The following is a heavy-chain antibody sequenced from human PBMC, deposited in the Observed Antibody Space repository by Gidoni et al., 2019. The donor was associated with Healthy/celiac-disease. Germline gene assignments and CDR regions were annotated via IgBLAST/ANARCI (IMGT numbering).Heavy chain of an antibody. CDR2: TYSRSDVYN. V-gene: IGHV6-1*01. CDR3: ARDLKGGSNCNYPNGFDP. D-gene: IGHD1-7*01. CDR1: GDSVSRTSAA. Sequence: QVQLQQSGPGLVKRSQNLPHTGAITGDSVSRTSAAWTWIRQSPSRGLAWLGRTYSRSDVYNDYAVSVKSRITINPSTSTNPFSLQLNSVTPEDTAVYYCARDLKGGSNCNYPNGFDPWGQGTLVTVSS. J-gene: IGHJ5*02.